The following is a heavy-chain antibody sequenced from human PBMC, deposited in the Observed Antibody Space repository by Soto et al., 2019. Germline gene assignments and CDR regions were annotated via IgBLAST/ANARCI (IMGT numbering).Heavy chain of an antibody. CDR1: GYTFTSYG. CDR2: ISGYNGKT. CDR3: AREGDVPYSYSGMDV. D-gene: IGHD2-21*02. Sequence: QVQLVQSGGEVRKPGASVTVSCKASGYTFTSYGISWVRQAPGQGLEWMGWISGYNGKTNYAQKVQDRVTMTTDTSTSTVYLELTSLRFDDTAVYYCAREGDVPYSYSGMDVWGQGTTVTVSS. V-gene: IGHV1-18*01. J-gene: IGHJ6*02.